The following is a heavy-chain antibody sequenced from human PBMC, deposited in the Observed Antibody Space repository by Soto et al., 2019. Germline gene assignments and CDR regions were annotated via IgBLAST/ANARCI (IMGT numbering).Heavy chain of an antibody. CDR1: GFTFSSYA. CDR3: ARDMTTVTTSRYYYYGMDV. J-gene: IGHJ6*02. CDR2: ISYDGSNK. V-gene: IGHV3-30-3*01. D-gene: IGHD4-17*01. Sequence: GALRLSCAASGFTFSSYAMHWVRQAPGKGLEWVAVISYDGSNKYYADSVKGRFTISRDNSKNTLYLQMNSLRAEDTAVYYCARDMTTVTTSRYYYYGMDVWGQGTTVTVSS.